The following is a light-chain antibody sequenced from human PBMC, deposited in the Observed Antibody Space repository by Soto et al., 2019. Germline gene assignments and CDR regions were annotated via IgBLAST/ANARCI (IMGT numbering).Light chain of an antibody. CDR2: TND. J-gene: IGLJ1*01. CDR3: AAWDDSLNGYV. CDR1: SSNIGGNT. Sequence: QSVLTQPPSASGTPGQRVTISCSGSSSNIGGNTVNWYQQLTGTAPKVLIYTNDQRPSGVPDRFSGSKSGTSASLGISGLRSEDEADYYCAAWDDSLNGYVFGTGTKLTVL. V-gene: IGLV1-44*01.